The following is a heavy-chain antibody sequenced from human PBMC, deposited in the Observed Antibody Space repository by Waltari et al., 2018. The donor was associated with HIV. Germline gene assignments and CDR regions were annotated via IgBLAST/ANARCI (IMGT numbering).Heavy chain of an antibody. V-gene: IGHV4-34*01. Sequence: QVQLQQWGAGLLKPSETLSLTCAVYGGSFSGYYWSWIRQPPGKGLEWIGEINHSGSTNYNPSLKSRVTISVDTSKNQFSLKLSSVTAADTAVYYCAREGSGYCSGGSCYGVDYWGQGTLVTVSS. CDR1: GGSFSGYY. J-gene: IGHJ4*02. CDR3: AREGSGYCSGGSCYGVDY. D-gene: IGHD2-15*01. CDR2: INHSGST.